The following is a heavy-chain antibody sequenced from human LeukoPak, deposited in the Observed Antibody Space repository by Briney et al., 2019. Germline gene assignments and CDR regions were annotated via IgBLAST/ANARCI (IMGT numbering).Heavy chain of an antibody. Sequence: PGRPLRLSCAASGFTFSSYGMHWVRQAPGKGLEWVAVISYDGSNKYYADSVKGRFTISRDNSKNTLYLQMNSLRAEDTAVYYCAKVRLKYLFDYWGQGTLVTVSS. CDR3: AKVRLKYLFDY. J-gene: IGHJ4*02. CDR2: ISYDGSNK. D-gene: IGHD3-16*01. CDR1: GFTFSSYG. V-gene: IGHV3-30*18.